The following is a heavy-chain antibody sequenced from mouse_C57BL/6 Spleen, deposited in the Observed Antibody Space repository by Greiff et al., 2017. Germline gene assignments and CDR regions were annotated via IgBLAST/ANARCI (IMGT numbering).Heavy chain of an antibody. J-gene: IGHJ2*01. Sequence: VQLQQPGAELVKPGASVKMSCKASGYTFTSYWITWVKQRPGQGLEWIGDIYPGSGSTNYNEKFKSKATLTVDTSSSTAYMQLSSLTSEDSAVYYCARIITTVVEGGYYFDYWGQGTTLTVSS. CDR1: GYTFTSYW. CDR2: IYPGSGST. V-gene: IGHV1-55*01. D-gene: IGHD1-1*01. CDR3: ARIITTVVEGGYYFDY.